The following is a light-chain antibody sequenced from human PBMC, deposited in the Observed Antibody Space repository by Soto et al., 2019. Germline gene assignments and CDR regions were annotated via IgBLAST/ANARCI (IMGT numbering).Light chain of an antibody. Sequence: DIVMTQSPLSLPVTPGEPASISCRSSQSLLHTDGNNYLDWFLQKPGQSPQLLIYMGSIRTSALPDRFSRSGSGTDFTLTTSRVEAEDVGSYYCMQSLQTPLTFGQGTRLEIK. CDR1: QSLLHTDGNNY. CDR3: MQSLQTPLT. V-gene: IGKV2-28*01. CDR2: MGS. J-gene: IGKJ5*01.